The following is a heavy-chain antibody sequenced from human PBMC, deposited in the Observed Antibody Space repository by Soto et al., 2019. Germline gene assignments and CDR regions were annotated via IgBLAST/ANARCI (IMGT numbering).Heavy chain of an antibody. CDR1: GYSFNTYL. D-gene: IGHD6-13*01. J-gene: IGHJ4*02. CDR2: IYPDDSET. CDR3: TRRVATAGTYDY. V-gene: IGHV5-51*01. Sequence: GESLKISCKGSGYSFNTYLLGWVRQMPGKGLEWLGIIYPDDSETRYSPSFQGQVTISVDKSVSTAYLQWTSLKASDSAMYYCTRRVATAGTYDYWGQGTLVTVSS.